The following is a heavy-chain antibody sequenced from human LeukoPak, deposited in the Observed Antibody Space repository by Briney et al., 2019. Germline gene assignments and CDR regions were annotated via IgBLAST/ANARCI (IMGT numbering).Heavy chain of an antibody. Sequence: GGSLRLSCSASGFPFSSYAMHWVRQAPGKGLEWLSYISSSGTTIKYADSVKGRFTISRDNAKNSLYPQVNSLRAEDTAVYYCARIMITVTTSDYWGQGTLVTVSS. CDR1: GFPFSSYA. CDR3: ARIMITVTTSDY. CDR2: ISSSGTTI. V-gene: IGHV3-48*03. D-gene: IGHD4-17*01. J-gene: IGHJ4*02.